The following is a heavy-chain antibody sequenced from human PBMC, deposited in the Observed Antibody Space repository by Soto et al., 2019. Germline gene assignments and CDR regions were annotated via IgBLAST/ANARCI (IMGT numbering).Heavy chain of an antibody. J-gene: IGHJ6*02. D-gene: IGHD2-2*01. CDR3: AKDSGYQLPNNYFYYGLDV. V-gene: IGHV3-30*18. Sequence: SLRLSCAASGFTFSSYGIHWVGQAPGKGLEWVAVISCDGSNKYYADSVKGRFTVSRDNVKNTLSLQMNSLRPEDTAVYYCAKDSGYQLPNNYFYYGLDVRGQGTTVTVSS. CDR1: GFTFSSYG. CDR2: ISCDGSNK.